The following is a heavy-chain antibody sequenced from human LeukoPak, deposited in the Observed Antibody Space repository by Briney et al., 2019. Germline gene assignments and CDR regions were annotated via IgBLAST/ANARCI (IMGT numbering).Heavy chain of an antibody. V-gene: IGHV3-43*02. CDR1: GFTFDDYA. Sequence: GGSLRLSCAASGFTFDDYAMHWVRQAPGKGLEWVSLISGDGGSTYYADSVKGRFTISRDNSKNSLHLQMNSLRTEDTALYYCAKDSLGSYPPSYYFDFWGQGTLVTVSS. J-gene: IGHJ4*02. D-gene: IGHD1-26*01. CDR3: AKDSLGSYPPSYYFDF. CDR2: ISGDGGST.